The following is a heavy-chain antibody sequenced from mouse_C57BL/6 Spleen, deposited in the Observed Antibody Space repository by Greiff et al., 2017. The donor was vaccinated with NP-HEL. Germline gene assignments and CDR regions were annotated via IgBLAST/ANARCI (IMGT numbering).Heavy chain of an antibody. Sequence: EVKLVESGPELVKPGASVKISCKASGYSFTGYYMNWVKQSPEKSLEWIGEINPSTGGTTYNQKFKAKATLTVDKSSSTAYMQLKSLTSEDSAVYYCARWYYGSSGMDYWGQGTSVTVSS. D-gene: IGHD1-1*01. V-gene: IGHV1-42*01. J-gene: IGHJ4*01. CDR3: ARWYYGSSGMDY. CDR1: GYSFTGYY. CDR2: INPSTGGT.